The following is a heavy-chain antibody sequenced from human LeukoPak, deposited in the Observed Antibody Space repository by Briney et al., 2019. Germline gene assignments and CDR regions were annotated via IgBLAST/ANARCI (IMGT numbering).Heavy chain of an antibody. J-gene: IGHJ6*02. D-gene: IGHD3-22*01. CDR3: AKKYFYDSSAYYGMDV. CDR2: VSGSGGST. CDR1: GFTFSSYA. Sequence: GGSLRLSCAASGFTFSSYAMSWVRQAPGKGPEWVSGVSGSGGSTYYADSAKGRFTISRDNSKNTLYLQMNSLRAEDTAVYYCAKKYFYDSSAYYGMDVWGQGTTVTVSS. V-gene: IGHV3-23*01.